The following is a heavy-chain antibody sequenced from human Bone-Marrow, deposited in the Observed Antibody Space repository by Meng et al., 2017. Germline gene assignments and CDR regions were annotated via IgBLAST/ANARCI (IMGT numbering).Heavy chain of an antibody. D-gene: IGHD3-10*01. CDR2: ISGSGGST. J-gene: IGHJ4*02. Sequence: GGSLRLSCAASGFTFSSYAMSWVRQAPGKGLEWVSAISGSGGSTYYADSVKGRFTISRDNSKNTLYLQMNSLRAEDTAVYSCARGFGDFPLDYWGQGTLVTVSS. V-gene: IGHV3-23*01. CDR3: ARGFGDFPLDY. CDR1: GFTFSSYA.